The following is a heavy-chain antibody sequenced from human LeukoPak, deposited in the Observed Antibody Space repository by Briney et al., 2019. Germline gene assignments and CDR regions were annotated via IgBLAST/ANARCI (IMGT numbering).Heavy chain of an antibody. V-gene: IGHV3-7*01. CDR3: ARVGVLRFLEWFPKGYYYYYGMDV. Sequence: GGSLRLSCAASGFTFSSYWMSWVRQAPGKGLEWVANIKQDGSEKYYVDSVKGRFTISRDNAKNSLYLQMNSLRAEDTAVYYCARVGVLRFLEWFPKGYYYYYGMDVWGQGTTVTVSS. CDR1: GFTFSSYW. J-gene: IGHJ6*02. D-gene: IGHD3-3*01. CDR2: IKQDGSEK.